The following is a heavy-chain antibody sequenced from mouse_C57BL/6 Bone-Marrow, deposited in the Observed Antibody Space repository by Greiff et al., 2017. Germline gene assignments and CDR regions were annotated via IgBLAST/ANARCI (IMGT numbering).Heavy chain of an antibody. V-gene: IGHV1-69*01. CDR1: GYTFTSYW. J-gene: IGHJ4*01. CDR2: IDPSDSYT. D-gene: IGHD2-4*01. CDR3: ARSRDDDDYVLYYAMDY. Sequence: QVQLQQPGAELVMPGASVKLSCKASGYTFTSYWMHWVKQRPGQGLEWIGEIDPSDSYTNYNQKFKGKSTLTVDKSSSTAYMQLSSRTAEESAVYYCARSRDDDDYVLYYAMDYWGQGTSVTVSS.